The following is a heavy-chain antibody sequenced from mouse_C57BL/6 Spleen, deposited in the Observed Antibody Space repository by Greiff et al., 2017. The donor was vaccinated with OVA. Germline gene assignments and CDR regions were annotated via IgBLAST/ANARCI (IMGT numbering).Heavy chain of an antibody. D-gene: IGHD2-4*01. V-gene: IGHV1-64*01. Sequence: VQLQQPGAELVKPGASVKLSCKASGYTFTSYWMHWVKQRPGQGLEWIGMIHPNSCSTNYNEKFTSKATLSVDKSSSTAYMQLSSLTSEDSAVYYCARWESLYYDYDEAYYVDYWGQGTTLTVSS. J-gene: IGHJ2*01. CDR3: ARWESLYYDYDEAYYVDY. CDR1: GYTFTSYW. CDR2: IHPNSCST.